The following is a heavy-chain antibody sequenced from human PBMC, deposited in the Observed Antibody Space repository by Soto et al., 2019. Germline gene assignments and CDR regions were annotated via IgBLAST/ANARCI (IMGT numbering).Heavy chain of an antibody. J-gene: IGHJ4*02. Sequence: SLSGAGCGFTSAIYGLRCVRQFPGKGLEWVSSIGPNGASTHYAQSVKGRFIVSRDNLDNTVFLQMNSLRAEDTAVYHCTKLYYFDSTGFYRHFDLWGQGTQVHFS. D-gene: IGHD3-22*01. CDR1: GFTSAIYG. CDR2: IGPNGAST. CDR3: TKLYYFDSTGFYRHFDL. V-gene: IGHV3-23*01.